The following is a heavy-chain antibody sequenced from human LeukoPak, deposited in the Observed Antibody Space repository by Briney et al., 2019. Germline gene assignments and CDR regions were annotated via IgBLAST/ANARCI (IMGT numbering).Heavy chain of an antibody. V-gene: IGHV3-30*19. CDR1: GFTFSSYG. Sequence: PGGSLRLSCAASGFTFSSYGMHWVRQAPGKGLEWVAVISYDGGNKYYADSVKGRFTISRDNSKNTLYLQMNSLRAEDTAVYYCARDTSATYYDFWSGYYEGETQGMDVWGQGTTVTVSS. CDR2: ISYDGGNK. D-gene: IGHD3-3*01. CDR3: ARDTSATYYDFWSGYYEGETQGMDV. J-gene: IGHJ6*02.